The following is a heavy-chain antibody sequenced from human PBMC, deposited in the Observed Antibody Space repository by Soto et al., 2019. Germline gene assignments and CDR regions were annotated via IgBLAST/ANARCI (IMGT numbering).Heavy chain of an antibody. J-gene: IGHJ2*01. Sequence: GGSLRLSCAASGFTVTNKYMTWVRQAPGKGLEWVSLIYSGGATSYADSVKGRFTISRDNSKDILYLQVNSLRAEDTAVYYCARVDYGDYGWYFDLWGRGTLVTVSS. CDR2: IYSGGAT. V-gene: IGHV3-53*01. CDR3: ARVDYGDYGWYFDL. CDR1: GFTVTNKY. D-gene: IGHD4-17*01.